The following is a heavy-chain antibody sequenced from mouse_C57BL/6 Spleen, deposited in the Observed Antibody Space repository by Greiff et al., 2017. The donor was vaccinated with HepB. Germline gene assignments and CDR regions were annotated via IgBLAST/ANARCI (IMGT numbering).Heavy chain of an antibody. D-gene: IGHD1-1*01. Sequence: QVQLKQPGAELVKPGASVKLSCKASGYTFTSYWMHWVKQRPGQGLEWIGMIHPNSGSTNYNEKFKSKATLTVDKSSSTAYMQLSSLTSEDSAVYYCATAPYYGSSYEFAYWGQGTLVTVSA. J-gene: IGHJ3*01. V-gene: IGHV1-64*01. CDR3: ATAPYYGSSYEFAY. CDR2: IHPNSGST. CDR1: GYTFTSYW.